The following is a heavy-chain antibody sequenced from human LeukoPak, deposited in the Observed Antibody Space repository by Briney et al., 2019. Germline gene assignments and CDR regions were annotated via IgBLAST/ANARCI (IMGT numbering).Heavy chain of an antibody. CDR2: ISAYNGNT. CDR3: ARPTGYSYRDAFDI. V-gene: IGHV1-18*01. D-gene: IGHD5-18*01. Sequence: ASVKVSCTPSGYTFTTYGISWVRQAPGQGLEWMGWISAYNGNTNYAQKLQGRVTMTTDTSTSTAYMELRSLRSDDTAVYYCARPTGYSYRDAFDIWGQGTMVTVSS. J-gene: IGHJ3*02. CDR1: GYTFTTYG.